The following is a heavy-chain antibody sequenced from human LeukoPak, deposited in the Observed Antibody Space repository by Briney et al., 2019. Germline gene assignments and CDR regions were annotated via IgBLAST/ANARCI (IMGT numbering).Heavy chain of an antibody. D-gene: IGHD4-11*01. CDR2: ISSSSSTI. Sequence: GGSLRLSCAASGFTFSSYEMNWVRQAPGKGLEWVSYISSSSSTIYYADSVKGRFTISRDNAKNSLYPQMNSLRAEDTAVYYCARGYSNSPDYYYYYMDVWGKGTTVTVSS. CDR3: ARGYSNSPDYYYYYMDV. V-gene: IGHV3-48*01. CDR1: GFTFSSYE. J-gene: IGHJ6*03.